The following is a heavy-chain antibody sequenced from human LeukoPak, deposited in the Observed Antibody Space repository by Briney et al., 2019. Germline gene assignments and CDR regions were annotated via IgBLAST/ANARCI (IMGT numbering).Heavy chain of an antibody. Sequence: GSLRLSCAASGFTFSSYAMHWVRQAPGKGLEWVAVIYSGGSTYYADSVKGRFTISRDNSKNTLYLQMNSLRAEDTAVYYCARDGLAEEYFQHWGQGTLVTVSS. CDR2: IYSGGST. CDR1: GFTFSSYA. CDR3: ARDGLAEEYFQH. D-gene: IGHD5/OR15-5a*01. V-gene: IGHV3-53*01. J-gene: IGHJ1*01.